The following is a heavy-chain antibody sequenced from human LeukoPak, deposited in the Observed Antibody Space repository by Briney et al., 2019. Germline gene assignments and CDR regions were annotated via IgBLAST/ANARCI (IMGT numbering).Heavy chain of an antibody. D-gene: IGHD6-13*01. CDR2: IGQNGREK. CDR1: GFTFTTYW. CDR3: AREVAVGIGAYNY. Sequence: GGSLRLSCAVPGFTFTTYWMAWLRQAPGKGLEWVANIGQNGREKYHVDSVKGRFTISRDNAKNSLYLQMNSLRVEDTAVYYCAREVAVGIGAYNYWGQGILVAVSS. V-gene: IGHV3-7*01. J-gene: IGHJ4*02.